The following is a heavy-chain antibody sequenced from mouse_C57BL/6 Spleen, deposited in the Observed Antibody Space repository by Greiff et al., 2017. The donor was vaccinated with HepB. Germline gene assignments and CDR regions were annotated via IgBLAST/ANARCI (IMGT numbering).Heavy chain of an antibody. Sequence: VQLQESGAELVRPGASVTLSCKASGYTFTDYEMHWVKQTPVHGLEWIGAIDPETGGTAYNQKFKGKAILTADKSSSTAYMELRSLTSEDSAVYYCTREGDYDPGYWGQGTTRTVSS. CDR1: GYTFTDYE. CDR2: IDPETGGT. J-gene: IGHJ2*01. CDR3: TREGDYDPGY. V-gene: IGHV1-15*01. D-gene: IGHD2-4*01.